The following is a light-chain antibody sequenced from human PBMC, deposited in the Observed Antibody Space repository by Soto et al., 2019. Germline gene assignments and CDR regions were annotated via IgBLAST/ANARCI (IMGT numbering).Light chain of an antibody. CDR1: QSISSY. J-gene: IGKJ1*01. V-gene: IGKV1-39*01. CDR2: AAS. Sequence: DIQMTRSPSSLSASVGDRVTITCRASQSISSYLNWYQQKPGRAPKVLIYAASSLQGGVPSRFSGSGSGTDFTLTISCLQSEDFATYYCQQYYSYPPWTFGQGTKVDIK. CDR3: QQYYSYPPWT.